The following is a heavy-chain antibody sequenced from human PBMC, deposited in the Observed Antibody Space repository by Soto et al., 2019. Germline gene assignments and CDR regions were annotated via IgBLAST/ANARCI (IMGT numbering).Heavy chain of an antibody. Sequence: KVCCEASGDTMDTSAISWVLQAQKKGLDWMGRISTYSGNTNDPQSPQDRLTMTTDTSTSTAYMELRNLKSDDTAVYYCARDPYHVLMVNAPNLYGRDVCGQGTTVPVSS. J-gene: IGHJ6*02. CDR3: ARDPYHVLMVNAPNLYGRDV. D-gene: IGHD2-8*01. V-gene: IGHV1-18*01. CDR1: GDTMDTSA. CDR2: ISTYSGNT.